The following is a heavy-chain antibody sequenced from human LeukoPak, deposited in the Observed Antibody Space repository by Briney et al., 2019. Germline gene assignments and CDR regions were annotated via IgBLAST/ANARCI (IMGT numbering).Heavy chain of an antibody. Sequence: ASVKVSCKASGYTFTGYYMHWVRQAPGQGLEWMGWINPNSGGTNYAQKFQGRVTMTRDTSISTAYMELSRLRSDDTSVYYCARVNYYDKGYFDYWGQGTLVTVSS. CDR2: INPNSGGT. CDR1: GYTFTGYY. V-gene: IGHV1-2*02. J-gene: IGHJ4*02. D-gene: IGHD3-22*01. CDR3: ARVNYYDKGYFDY.